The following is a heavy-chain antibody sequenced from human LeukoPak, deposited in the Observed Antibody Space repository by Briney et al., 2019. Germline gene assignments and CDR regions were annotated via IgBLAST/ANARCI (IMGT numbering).Heavy chain of an antibody. CDR1: GFTFSSYG. J-gene: IGHJ3*02. D-gene: IGHD3-22*01. Sequence: GGALRLSCAPSGFTFSSYGMNWVRQAPGKGLEWVSSITSSSLYISYADSLKGRFTISRDNAKNSLSLQMNSLRAEDTAVYYCARDGAYDSAFDIWGQGTMVTVSS. CDR2: ITSSSLYI. CDR3: ARDGAYDSAFDI. V-gene: IGHV3-21*01.